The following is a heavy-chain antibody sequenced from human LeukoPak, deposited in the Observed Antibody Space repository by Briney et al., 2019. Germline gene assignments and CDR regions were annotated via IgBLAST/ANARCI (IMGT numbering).Heavy chain of an antibody. V-gene: IGHV3-23*01. Sequence: PGGSLRLSCAASGFTFSDYAVSWVRQAAGKGLGWVSGISDTGRRTYYTDSVKGRFTISRDDSKKTVYLQMKTLTAEDTAIYFCARHDSFIPYWGQGTLVTVSS. J-gene: IGHJ4*02. CDR1: GFTFSDYA. CDR2: ISDTGRRT. D-gene: IGHD5-18*01. CDR3: ARHDSFIPY.